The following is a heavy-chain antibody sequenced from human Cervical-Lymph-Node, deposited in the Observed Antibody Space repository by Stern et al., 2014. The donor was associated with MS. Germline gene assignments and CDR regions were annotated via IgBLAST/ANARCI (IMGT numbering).Heavy chain of an antibody. CDR1: GDSISSYTHY. CDR2: YYYSGPT. V-gene: IGHV4-39*01. CDR3: AKHACTGAACPFDL. D-gene: IGHD2-8*02. Sequence: QLVESGPGLVKPSETLPLTCAVSGDSISSYTHYWAWIRQPPGKGLEWIGSYYYSGPTYYNPSLKSPVTIPVDTSKNHFSLGLNSVTAADTAVYYCAKHACTGAACPFDLWGQGTLVTVSS. J-gene: IGHJ4*02.